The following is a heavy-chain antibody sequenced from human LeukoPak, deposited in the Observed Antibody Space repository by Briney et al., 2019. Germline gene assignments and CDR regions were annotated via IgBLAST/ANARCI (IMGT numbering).Heavy chain of an antibody. CDR1: GFTFSSYD. J-gene: IGHJ4*02. Sequence: SGGSLRLSCAASGFTFSSYDMHWVRQATGKGLEWVSAIGTAGDTYYPGSVKGRFTISRENAKNSLYLQMNSLRAGDTAVYYCARGQHYDSSGYPFDYWGQGTLVTVSS. CDR3: ARGQHYDSSGYPFDY. CDR2: IGTAGDT. D-gene: IGHD3-22*01. V-gene: IGHV3-13*01.